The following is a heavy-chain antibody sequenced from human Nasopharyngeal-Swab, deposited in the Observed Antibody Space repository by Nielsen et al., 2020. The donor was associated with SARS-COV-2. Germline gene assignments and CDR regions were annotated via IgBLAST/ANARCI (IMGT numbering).Heavy chain of an antibody. V-gene: IGHV4-34*01. CDR2: VEQSGFT. J-gene: IGHJ4*02. D-gene: IGHD2-2*01. CDR3: ARTFCTTSSCSYYFDS. Sequence: LETLSLTCAVYGGSLSGYYWTWIRQPPGKGLEWIGEVEQSGFTKYNPSLKSRVSISLDTSKNQVSLKVSSVTAADTAVYYCARTFCTTSSCSYYFDSWGQGNLVTVSS. CDR1: GGSLSGYY.